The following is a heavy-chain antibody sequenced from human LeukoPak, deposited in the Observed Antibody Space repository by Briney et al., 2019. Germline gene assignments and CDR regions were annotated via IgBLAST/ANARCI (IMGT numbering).Heavy chain of an antibody. Sequence: ASVKVSCKASGNTFSNYGMNWVRQAPGQGLEWMGWISAYNGNTNYAQKLQGRVTMTTDTSTSTAYMELRSLRSDDTAVYYCARDLPEGYYFDYWGQGTLVTVSS. CDR1: GNTFSNYG. CDR2: ISAYNGNT. J-gene: IGHJ4*02. CDR3: ARDLPEGYYFDY. V-gene: IGHV1-18*01.